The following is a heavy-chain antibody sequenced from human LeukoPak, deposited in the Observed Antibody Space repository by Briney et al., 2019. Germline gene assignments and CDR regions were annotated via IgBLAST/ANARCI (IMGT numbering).Heavy chain of an antibody. CDR3: VREYSSSSGQAFDI. D-gene: IGHD6-6*01. CDR2: ISSSSSAT. J-gene: IGHJ3*02. CDR1: GFTFSSYS. Sequence: GGSLRLSCVASGFTFSSYSMNWVRQGPGKGLEWVSYISSSSSATHYADSVKGRFTISRDNAKNSLYLQMNSLRAEDTAVYYCVREYSSSSGQAFDIWGQGTMATVSS. V-gene: IGHV3-48*01.